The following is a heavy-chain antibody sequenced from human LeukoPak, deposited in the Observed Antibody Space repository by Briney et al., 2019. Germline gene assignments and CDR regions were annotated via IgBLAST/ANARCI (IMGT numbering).Heavy chain of an antibody. Sequence: SETLSLTCAVYGGSFSGYYWSWIRQPPGKGLEWIGEINHSGSTNYNPSLKSRVTISVDTSKNQFSLKLSSVTAADTAVYYCARDPSSASYTYYYYYMDVWGKGTTVTVSS. CDR2: INHSGST. V-gene: IGHV4-34*01. CDR1: GGSFSGYY. J-gene: IGHJ6*03. CDR3: ARDPSSASYTYYYYYMDV. D-gene: IGHD1-26*01.